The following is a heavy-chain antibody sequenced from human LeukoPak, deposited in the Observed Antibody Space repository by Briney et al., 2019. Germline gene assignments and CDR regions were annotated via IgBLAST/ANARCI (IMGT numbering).Heavy chain of an antibody. J-gene: IGHJ3*02. Sequence: PSETLSLTCAVSDDSFSSHYWTWIRQPPGEGLEWIGYISYIGSTNYNPSLKSRVTISIDTSKNQFSLQLTSVTAADTAVYYCARDLVTVTKGFDIWGQGTMVSVSS. CDR2: ISYIGST. CDR1: DDSFSSHY. D-gene: IGHD4-17*01. CDR3: ARDLVTVTKGFDI. V-gene: IGHV4-59*11.